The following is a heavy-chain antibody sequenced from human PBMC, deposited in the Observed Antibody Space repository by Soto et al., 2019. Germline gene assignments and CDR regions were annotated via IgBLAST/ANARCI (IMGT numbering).Heavy chain of an antibody. D-gene: IGHD4-4*01. J-gene: IGHJ6*02. V-gene: IGHV3-30*19. CDR3: ARGTTVTTPNYFDMNV. Sequence: QVQLVESGGGVVQPGRSLRLSCAASGFTFSSYGMHWVRQAPGKGLEWVAVIWYDGSKKFYADSVKGRFTISRDSSKNTVYLQINSLRLEDSAVYYCARGTTVTTPNYFDMNVWGQGTTVTVSS. CDR2: IWYDGSKK. CDR1: GFTFSSYG.